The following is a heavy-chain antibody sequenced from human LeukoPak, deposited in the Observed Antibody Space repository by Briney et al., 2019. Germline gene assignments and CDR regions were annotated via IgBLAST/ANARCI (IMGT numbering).Heavy chain of an antibody. Sequence: GGSLRLSCSASGYTFSRYAMHWVRQAPGKGLEYVSGVTSNGGSTYYADSVKGRFTISRDNSKNTLYLQMSTLRAEDTAVYYCVKSSGSSWYMFDYWGQGTLVTVSS. CDR3: VKSSGSSWYMFDY. J-gene: IGHJ4*02. D-gene: IGHD6-13*01. CDR2: VTSNGGST. V-gene: IGHV3-64D*09. CDR1: GYTFSRYA.